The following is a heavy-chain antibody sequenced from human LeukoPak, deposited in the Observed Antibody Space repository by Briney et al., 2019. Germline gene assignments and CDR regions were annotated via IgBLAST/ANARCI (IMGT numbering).Heavy chain of an antibody. J-gene: IGHJ4*02. V-gene: IGHV3-23*01. CDR1: GFTLSNYD. CDR2: ISGSGGST. D-gene: IGHD2-2*01. Sequence: QSGGSLRLSCAASGFTLSNYDMSWVRQAPGKGLAWVSAISGSGGSTYYADSVKGRFTISRDNSKNTLYLQMNSLRAEDTAVYYCAKDGGGARRPQLPLYYFDYWGQGTLVTVSS. CDR3: AKDGGGARRPQLPLYYFDY.